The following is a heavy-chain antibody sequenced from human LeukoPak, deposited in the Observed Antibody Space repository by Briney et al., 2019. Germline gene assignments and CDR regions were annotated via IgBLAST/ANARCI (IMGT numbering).Heavy chain of an antibody. CDR2: ISYSGST. D-gene: IGHD5-12*01. CDR1: GGSISGYY. CDR3: VRGYSGYPYYLDY. J-gene: IGHJ4*02. Sequence: PSETLSLTCTVSGGSISGYYWTWIRQPPGKGLEWIGYISYSGSTSSHPSLKSRVIISLDMSKSQFSLKLTSVTAAGTAVYYCVRGYSGYPYYLDYWGQGTLVTVSS. V-gene: IGHV4-59*08.